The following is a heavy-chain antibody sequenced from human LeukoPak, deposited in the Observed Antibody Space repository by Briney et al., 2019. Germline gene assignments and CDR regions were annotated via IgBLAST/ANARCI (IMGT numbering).Heavy chain of an antibody. CDR1: GFTFSNYW. CDR2: IKDDGSES. J-gene: IGHJ4*02. D-gene: IGHD4/OR15-4a*01. CDR3: ARTIRGY. V-gene: IGHV3-7*01. Sequence: PGGSLRLSCAASGFTFSNYWMSWVRQAPGKGLEWVANIKDDGSESYYVDSVKGRFTISRDNAKNSLYLRMTSLRDEDTAVYYCARTIRGYWGQGTLVTVSS.